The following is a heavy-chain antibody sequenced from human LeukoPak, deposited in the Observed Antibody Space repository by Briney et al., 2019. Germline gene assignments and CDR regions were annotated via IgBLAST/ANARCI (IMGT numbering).Heavy chain of an antibody. CDR1: GGSISSYY. CDR2: VYYSGST. Sequence: SETLSLTCNVSGGSISSYYWSWIRQPPGKGLEWIGYVYYSGSTTYNPSLKSRVTISVDTSKNHFSLKLSSVTAADTAVYYCANADRFCSGSCHVPDAFDFWGQGTMVTVSS. CDR3: ANADRFCSGSCHVPDAFDF. J-gene: IGHJ3*01. V-gene: IGHV4-59*12. D-gene: IGHD3-3*01.